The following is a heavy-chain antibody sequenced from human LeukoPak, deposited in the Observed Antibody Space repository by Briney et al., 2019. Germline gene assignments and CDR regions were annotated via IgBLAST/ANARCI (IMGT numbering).Heavy chain of an antibody. CDR2: TCYKSKWYN. V-gene: IGHV6-1*01. CDR3: ARGADYYSPLDV. Sequence: SQTLTLTCDISGDSVSRYAVAWNWIRQSPSSSLEWLGRTCYKSKWYNDYAESLKSRIIISPDTSKNQFSLQLNSVTPEDTAVYFCARGADYYSPLDVWGQGTTVTVSS. J-gene: IGHJ6*03. CDR1: GDSVSRYAVA.